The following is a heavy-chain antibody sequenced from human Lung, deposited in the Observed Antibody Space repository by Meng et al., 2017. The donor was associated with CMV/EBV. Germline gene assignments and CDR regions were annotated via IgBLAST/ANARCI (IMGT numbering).Heavy chain of an antibody. J-gene: IGHJ4*02. CDR1: GFTFSDAW. CDR2: VKSETDGGTR. Sequence: GESLKISCAASGFTFSDAWMSWVRQAPGKGLEWVGRVKSETDGGTRDYAAPVKDRFTISRDDSKNTLYLQMTNLKAEDTAIYYCTTDWRWGQGALVTVDS. V-gene: IGHV3-15*01. CDR3: TTDWR.